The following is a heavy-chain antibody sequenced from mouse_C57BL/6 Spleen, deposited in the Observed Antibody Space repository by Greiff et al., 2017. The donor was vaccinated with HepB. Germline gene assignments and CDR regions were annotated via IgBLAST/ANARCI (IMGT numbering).Heavy chain of an antibody. CDR1: GFTFSDYG. D-gene: IGHD1-1*01. Sequence: EVQGVESGGGLVKPGGSLKLSCAASGFTFSDYGMHWVRQAPEKGLEWVAYISSGSSTIYYADTVKGRFTISRDNAKNTLFLQMTSLSSEDTAMYYCARAGSTTVVAYYFDYWGQGTTLTVSS. CDR2: ISSGSSTI. CDR3: ARAGSTTVVAYYFDY. V-gene: IGHV5-17*01. J-gene: IGHJ2*01.